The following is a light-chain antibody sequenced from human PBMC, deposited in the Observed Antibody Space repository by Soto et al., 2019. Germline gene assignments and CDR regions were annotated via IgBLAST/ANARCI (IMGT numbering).Light chain of an antibody. CDR3: SSYTSSSTYV. J-gene: IGLJ1*01. Sequence: QSAVTQPASVSGSPGRSIAMSCIGSSSDVGGYNYVSWHQQHPGKAPKVVIYDVSNRPSGVSDRFSGSKSGNTASLTISGLQAEDEAEYYCSSYTSSSTYVFGTGTKVTVL. V-gene: IGLV2-14*01. CDR1: SSDVGGYNY. CDR2: DVS.